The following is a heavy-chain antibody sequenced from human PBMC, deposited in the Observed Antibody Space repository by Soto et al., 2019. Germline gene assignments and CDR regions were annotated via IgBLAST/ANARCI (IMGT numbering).Heavy chain of an antibody. J-gene: IGHJ6*02. CDR3: SRVGCSNSKCYTRGMDV. CDR2: IYSDGTT. Sequence: SETLSLTCTVSGGCISGYYWSWVRQPAGKGLEWVGRIYSDGTTNYSPSLKSRVTMSLDTSKDQFSLHLNSVTAADTAVYYCSRVGCSNSKCYTRGMDVWGQGTTVTVSS. CDR1: GGCISGYY. D-gene: IGHD2-2*01. V-gene: IGHV4-4*07.